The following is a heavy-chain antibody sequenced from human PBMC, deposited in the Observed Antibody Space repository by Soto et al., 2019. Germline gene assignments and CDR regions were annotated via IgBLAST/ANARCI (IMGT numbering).Heavy chain of an antibody. CDR2: INHSGVT. CDR3: ARFSGSYYYAMDV. V-gene: IGHV4-34*01. D-gene: IGHD6-19*01. J-gene: IGHJ6*02. Sequence: SETLSLTCAVYGGSFSGYYWSWIRQPPGKGLEWIGEINHSGVTNYKPSLKRRVTISVDTSKNQFSLQLRSVTAADTALYYCARFSGSYYYAMDVWGQGSTVTVSS. CDR1: GGSFSGYY.